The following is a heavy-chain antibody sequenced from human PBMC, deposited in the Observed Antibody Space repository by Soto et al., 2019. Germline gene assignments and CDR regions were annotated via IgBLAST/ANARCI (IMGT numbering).Heavy chain of an antibody. Sequence: EVQLVESGGGLIQPGGSLRLSCAVSGFTVSNNYMSWVRQAPGKGLEGVSVIYSGGYTAYGDSVKGRFTISRDNSKNTLCLQLNSLGPDAPAVFFSPTQPGGGGYWGQGTLVTVSS. CDR2: IYSGGYT. J-gene: IGHJ4*02. CDR3: PTQPGGGGY. CDR1: GFTVSNNY. V-gene: IGHV3-53*01. D-gene: IGHD2-2*01.